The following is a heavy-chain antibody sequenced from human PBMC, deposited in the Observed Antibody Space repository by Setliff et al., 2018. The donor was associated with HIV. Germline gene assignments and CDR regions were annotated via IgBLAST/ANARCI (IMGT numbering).Heavy chain of an antibody. J-gene: IGHJ5*02. Sequence: SETLSLTCAVSGYSIGSGSFWGWIRQPPGKGLEWIATIPHNGGTYYNPDPSLTGRVTISVDTSKNQFSLKLSSVTAADTAVYYCARDRYSSSINWFDPWGQGTLVTVSS. CDR1: GYSIGSGSF. D-gene: IGHD6-13*01. CDR2: IPHNGGT. V-gene: IGHV4-38-2*02. CDR3: ARDRYSSSINWFDP.